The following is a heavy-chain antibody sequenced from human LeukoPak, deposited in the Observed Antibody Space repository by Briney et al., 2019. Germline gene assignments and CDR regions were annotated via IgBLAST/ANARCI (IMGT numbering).Heavy chain of an antibody. Sequence: GGSLTLSCAASGFTFSDYWMHWVRQAPGKGLVWVSRISSDGSRVTYADSVKGRFTISRDNSKNTLYLQMNSLRAEDTAVYYCAKDRFGSFYYFDYWGQGNLVTVSS. CDR1: GFTFSDYW. CDR3: AKDRFGSFYYFDY. V-gene: IGHV3-74*01. J-gene: IGHJ4*02. CDR2: ISSDGSRV. D-gene: IGHD3-3*01.